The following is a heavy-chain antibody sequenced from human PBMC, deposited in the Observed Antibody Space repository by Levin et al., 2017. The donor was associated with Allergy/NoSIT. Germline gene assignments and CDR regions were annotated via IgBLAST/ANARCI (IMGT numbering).Heavy chain of an antibody. J-gene: IGHJ4*02. CDR3: ASEAGYSSSWYVDY. CDR2: IYHSGSN. Sequence: SQTLSLTCTVSGGSISSYYWSWIRQPPGKGLEWIGYIYHSGSNNYNPSLKSRVTISVDTSKNQFSLKLRSVTAADTAGYYCASEAGYSSSWYVDYWGQGTLVTVSS. V-gene: IGHV4-59*01. CDR1: GGSISSYY. D-gene: IGHD6-13*01.